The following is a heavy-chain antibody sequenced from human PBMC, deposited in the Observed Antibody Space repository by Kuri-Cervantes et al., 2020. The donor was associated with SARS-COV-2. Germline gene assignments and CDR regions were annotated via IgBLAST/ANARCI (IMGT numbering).Heavy chain of an antibody. CDR1: GYSISSGYY. J-gene: IGHJ5*02. Sequence: GSLRLSCAVSGYSISSGYYWGWIRQPPGKGLEWIGSIYHSGSTYYNPSLKSRVTISVDTSKNQFSLKLSSVTSSDTAVYYYAGLKRGSNWFDPWGQGTLVTVSS. D-gene: IGHD2-15*01. V-gene: IGHV4-38-2*01. CDR3: AGLKRGSNWFDP. CDR2: IYHSGST.